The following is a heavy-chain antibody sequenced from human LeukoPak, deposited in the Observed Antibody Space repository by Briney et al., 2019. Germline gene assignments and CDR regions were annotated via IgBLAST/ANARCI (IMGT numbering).Heavy chain of an antibody. V-gene: IGHV1-18*01. CDR1: GYTFTSYG. J-gene: IGHJ3*02. D-gene: IGHD1-26*01. CDR2: ISAYSGNT. CDR3: ASGIKSILVGAHDAFDI. Sequence: TSVKVSCKASGYTFTSYGISWVRQAPGQGLEWMGWISAYSGNTNYAQKFQGRVTITADESTSTAYMELSSLRSEDTAVYYCASGIKSILVGAHDAFDIWGQGTMVTVSS.